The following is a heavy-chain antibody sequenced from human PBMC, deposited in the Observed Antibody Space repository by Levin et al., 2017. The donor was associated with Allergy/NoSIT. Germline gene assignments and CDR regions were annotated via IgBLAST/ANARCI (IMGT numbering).Heavy chain of an antibody. D-gene: IGHD1-26*01. CDR2: ISGSGGST. CDR3: ACRIVGATTPFDY. CDR1: GFTFSSYA. Sequence: GGSLRLSCAASGFTFSSYAMSWVRQAPGKGLEWVSVISGSGGSTYYADSVKGRFTISRDSSKNTVYLQMSSLRAEDTAVYYCACRIVGATTPFDYWGQGTLVTVSS. V-gene: IGHV3-23*01. J-gene: IGHJ4*02.